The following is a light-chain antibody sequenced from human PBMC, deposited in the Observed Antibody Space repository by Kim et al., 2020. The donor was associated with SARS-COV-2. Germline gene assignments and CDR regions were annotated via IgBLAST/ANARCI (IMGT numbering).Light chain of an antibody. CDR3: QQYGSSLIT. V-gene: IGKV3-20*01. CDR1: QSVSSSY. Sequence: SPGESATISCRASQSVSSSYLAWYQQKPGQAPRLLIYGASSRATGIPDRFSGSGSGTDFTLTISRLEPEDFAVYYCQQYGSSLITFGQGTRLEIK. CDR2: GAS. J-gene: IGKJ5*01.